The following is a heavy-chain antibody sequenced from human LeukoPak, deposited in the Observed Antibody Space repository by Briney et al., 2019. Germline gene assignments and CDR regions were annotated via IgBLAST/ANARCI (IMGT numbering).Heavy chain of an antibody. D-gene: IGHD6-19*01. V-gene: IGHV4-34*01. CDR3: ARGRRIAVAGRGYAFDI. J-gene: IGHJ3*02. Sequence: SETLSLTCAVYGGSFSGYYWSWIRQPPGKGLEWIGEINHSGSTNYNPSLKSRVTISVDTSKNQFSLKLSSVTAADTAVYYRARGRRIAVAGRGYAFDIWGQGTMVTVSS. CDR1: GGSFSGYY. CDR2: INHSGST.